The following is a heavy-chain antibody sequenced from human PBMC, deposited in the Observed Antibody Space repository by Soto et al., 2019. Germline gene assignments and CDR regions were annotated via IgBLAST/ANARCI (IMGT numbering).Heavy chain of an antibody. Sequence: QITLKESGPTLVRPTQTLTLTCNFSGFSRSTTGVAVAWIRQPPGEALEWLALIYWDDDNRYNSSLKSRLTITMDTSRDQVVLAMTYMDPMDTATYFCAHSQRGPRDFWGPGILVTVSS. D-gene: IGHD5-12*01. V-gene: IGHV2-5*02. CDR3: AHSQRGPRDF. J-gene: IGHJ4*02. CDR2: IYWDDDN. CDR1: GFSRSTTGVA.